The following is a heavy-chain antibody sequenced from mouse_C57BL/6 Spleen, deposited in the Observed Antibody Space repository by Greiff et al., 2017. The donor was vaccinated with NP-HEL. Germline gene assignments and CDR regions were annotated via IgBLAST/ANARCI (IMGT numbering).Heavy chain of an antibody. V-gene: IGHV14-4*01. J-gene: IGHJ3*01. CDR1: GFNIKDDY. Sequence: EVQLQQSGAELVRPGASVKLSCTASGFNIKDDYMHWVKQRPEQGLEWIGWIDPENGDTEYASKFQGKATITADTSSNTAYLQLSSLTSEDTAVYYCTPREGGFAYWGQGTLVTVSA. CDR3: TPREGGFAY. D-gene: IGHD3-1*01. CDR2: IDPENGDT.